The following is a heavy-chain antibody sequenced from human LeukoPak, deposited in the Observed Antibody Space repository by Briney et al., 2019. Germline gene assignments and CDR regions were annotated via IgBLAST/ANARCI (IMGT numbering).Heavy chain of an antibody. D-gene: IGHD2-15*01. V-gene: IGHV3-7*01. Sequence: GGSLRLSCAASGFTFSTYWMNWVRQAPGKGLGWVANIKEDGSLKRYVDSVKGRFTISRDNAKNSLYLQMNSLGAEDTAVYYCARGILGGGGFWGQGTLVTVSS. CDR3: ARGILGGGGF. CDR2: IKEDGSLK. CDR1: GFTFSTYW. J-gene: IGHJ4*01.